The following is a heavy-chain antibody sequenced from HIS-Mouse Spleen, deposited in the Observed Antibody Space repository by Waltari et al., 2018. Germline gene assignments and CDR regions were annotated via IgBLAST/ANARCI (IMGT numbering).Heavy chain of an antibody. CDR2: IDYSGRT. CDR1: GGSISSSRYY. CDR3: AREIPYSSSWYDWYFDL. V-gene: IGHV4-39*07. J-gene: IGHJ2*01. Sequence: QLQLQESGPGLVKPSETLSLTCTVSGGSISSSRYYWGWIRQPPGKGLGWIGSIDYSGRTDYNPSLKSRVTISGDTAKNQFSLKLSSVTAADTAVYYCAREIPYSSSWYDWYFDLWGRGTLVTVSS. D-gene: IGHD6-13*01.